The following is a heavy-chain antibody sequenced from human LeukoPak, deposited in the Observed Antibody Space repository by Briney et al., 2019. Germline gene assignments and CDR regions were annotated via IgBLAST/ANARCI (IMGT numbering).Heavy chain of an antibody. V-gene: IGHV4-34*01. J-gene: IGHJ6*04. D-gene: IGHD2/OR15-2a*01. Sequence: SETLSLTCAVYGGSFSGYYWSWIRQPPGKGLEWIGEINHSGSTNYNPSLKSRVTISVDTSKNQFSLKLSSVTAADTAVYYCAIPGNRRTNYYGMDVWGKGTTVTVSS. CDR3: AIPGNRRTNYYGMDV. CDR2: INHSGST. CDR1: GGSFSGYY.